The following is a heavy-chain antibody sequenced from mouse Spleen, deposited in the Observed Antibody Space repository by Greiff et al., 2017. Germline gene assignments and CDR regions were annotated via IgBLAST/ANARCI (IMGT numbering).Heavy chain of an antibody. V-gene: IGHV5-4*01. CDR1: GFTFSSYA. Sequence: EVQVVESGGGLVKPGGSLKLSCAASGFTFSSYAMSWVRQTPGKRLEWVGTISDGGSYTYYTDNVKGRFTISRDNAKNNLYLQMSHLKSEDTAMYYCARHDGSYAMDYWGQGTSVTVSS. CDR2: ISDGGSYT. J-gene: IGHJ4*01. D-gene: IGHD2-3*01. CDR3: ARHDGSYAMDY.